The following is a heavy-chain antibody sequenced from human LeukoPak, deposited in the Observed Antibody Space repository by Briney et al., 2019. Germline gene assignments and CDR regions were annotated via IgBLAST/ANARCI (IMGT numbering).Heavy chain of an antibody. J-gene: IGHJ4*02. CDR2: INSDGGTT. Sequence: GGSLRLSCGASGFTFGTYWMHWVRQAPGKGLVWVSGINSDGGTTTYADSVKGRFTISRDNAKNSLYLQMNSLRAEDTAVYYCARDRIAAALDYWGQGTLVTVSS. D-gene: IGHD6-13*01. CDR3: ARDRIAAALDY. V-gene: IGHV3-74*01. CDR1: GFTFGTYW.